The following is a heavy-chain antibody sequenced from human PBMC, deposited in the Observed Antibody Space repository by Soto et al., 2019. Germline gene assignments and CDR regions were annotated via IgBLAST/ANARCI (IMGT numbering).Heavy chain of an antibody. J-gene: IGHJ4*02. CDR3: AKDFSGYYYLFSYDY. CDR2: ISGSGGST. CDR1: GFTFSSYA. V-gene: IGHV3-23*01. Sequence: GGSLRLSCAASGFTFSSYAMSWVRQAPGKGLEWVSAISGSGGSTYYADSVKGRFTISRDNSKNTLYLQMNSLRAEDMAVYYCAKDFSGYYYLFSYDYWGQGTLVTVSS. D-gene: IGHD3-22*01.